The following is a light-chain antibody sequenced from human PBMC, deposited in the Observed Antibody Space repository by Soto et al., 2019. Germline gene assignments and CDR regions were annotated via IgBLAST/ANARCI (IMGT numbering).Light chain of an antibody. J-gene: IGLJ1*01. V-gene: IGLV2-11*01. CDR3: CSYAGNFLKV. CDR2: DVN. Sequence: QSVLTQPPSVSGSPGQSVTISCTGTSSDIGGYNYVSWYQQHPGKAPKLLISDVNKRPSGVPDRFSGSKSGITASLTISGLQTEDEADYYCCSYAGNFLKVFGTGTKVTVL. CDR1: SSDIGGYNY.